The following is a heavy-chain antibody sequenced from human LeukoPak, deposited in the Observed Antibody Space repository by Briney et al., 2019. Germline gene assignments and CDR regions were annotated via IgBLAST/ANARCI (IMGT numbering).Heavy chain of an antibody. D-gene: IGHD6-13*01. CDR2: IIPIFGTA. CDR3: ASSGPPVGIAADLIGRREWHFDY. Sequence: VASVKVSCKASGGTFSSYAISWVGQARGQGLEWMGGIIPIFGTANYAQKFQGRVTITADESTSTAYMELSSLRSEDTAVYYCASSGPPVGIAADLIGRREWHFDYWGQGTLLTVSS. J-gene: IGHJ4*02. CDR1: GGTFSSYA. V-gene: IGHV1-69*13.